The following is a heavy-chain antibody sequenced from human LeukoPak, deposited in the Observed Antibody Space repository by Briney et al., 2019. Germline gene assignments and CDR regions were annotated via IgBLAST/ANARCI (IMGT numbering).Heavy chain of an antibody. CDR1: GGSISSYY. D-gene: IGHD3-10*01. Sequence: SETLSLTCTVSGGSISSYYWSWIRQPPGKGLEWIGYIYYSGSTNYNPSLKSRVTISVDTSKNQFSLKLSSVTAADTAVYYCAREGRAYYGSGRPFDYWGQGTLVTVSS. J-gene: IGHJ4*02. CDR3: AREGRAYYGSGRPFDY. V-gene: IGHV4-59*12. CDR2: IYYSGST.